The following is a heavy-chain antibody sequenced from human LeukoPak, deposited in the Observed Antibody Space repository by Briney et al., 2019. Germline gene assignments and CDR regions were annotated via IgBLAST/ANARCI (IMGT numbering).Heavy chain of an antibody. CDR2: IYYSGST. CDR1: GGSISSYY. Sequence: SETLSPTCTVSGGSISSYYWSWIRQPPGKGLEWIGYIYYSGSTNYNPSLKSRVTISVDTSKNQFSLKLSSVTAADTAVYYCARDRSVAGYYYYGMDVWGQGTTVTVSS. V-gene: IGHV4-59*01. D-gene: IGHD6-19*01. J-gene: IGHJ6*02. CDR3: ARDRSVAGYYYYGMDV.